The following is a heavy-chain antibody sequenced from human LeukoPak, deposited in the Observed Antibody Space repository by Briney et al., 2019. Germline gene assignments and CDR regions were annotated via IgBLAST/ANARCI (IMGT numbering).Heavy chain of an antibody. D-gene: IGHD3-3*01. CDR2: IVGSGGRT. Sequence: GGSLRLSCAASGFTFSSYAMSWVRQAPGKGLEWVSAIVGSGGRTYYADSVKGRFTISRDKSKNTLYLQMNSLRAEDTAVYYCAKARPVEWELSYIYQDFDYWGQGTLVTVSS. J-gene: IGHJ4*02. V-gene: IGHV3-23*01. CDR3: AKARPVEWELSYIYQDFDY. CDR1: GFTFSSYA.